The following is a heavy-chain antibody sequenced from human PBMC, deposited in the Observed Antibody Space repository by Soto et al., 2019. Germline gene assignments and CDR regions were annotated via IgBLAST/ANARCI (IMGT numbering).Heavy chain of an antibody. CDR2: IKQDGSEK. CDR1: GFTFSSYW. CDR3: ARARYQLPNNYYYYYYMDV. J-gene: IGHJ6*03. V-gene: IGHV3-7*01. D-gene: IGHD2-2*01. Sequence: GGSLRLSCAASGFTFSSYWMSWVRQAPGKGLEWVANIKQDGSEKYYVDSVKGRFTISRDNAKNSLYLQMNSLRAEDTSVYYCARARYQLPNNYYYYYYMDVWGKGTTVTVSS.